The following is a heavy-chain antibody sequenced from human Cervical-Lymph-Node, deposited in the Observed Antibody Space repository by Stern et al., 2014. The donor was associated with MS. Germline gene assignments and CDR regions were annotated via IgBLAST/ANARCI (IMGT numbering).Heavy chain of an antibody. J-gene: IGHJ5*02. V-gene: IGHV3-23*04. Sequence: QLVHSGGGLVQPGGSLRLSCVASGFTFSSSMMTWVRQAPGKGLEWVSVITGSGTYYADSVKGRFTVSRDTSENTVYLQMNSLRVEDAALYYCARGWGESWGQGALVTVSS. CDR2: ITGSGT. CDR3: ARGWGES. CDR1: GFTFSSSM. D-gene: IGHD3-16*01.